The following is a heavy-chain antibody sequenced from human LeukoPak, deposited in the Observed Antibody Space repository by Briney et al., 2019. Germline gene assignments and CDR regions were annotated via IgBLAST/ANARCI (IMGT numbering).Heavy chain of an antibody. CDR2: INHSGST. CDR3: ARDRYSGSYWFDY. J-gene: IGHJ4*02. Sequence: SETLSLTCAVYGGSFSGYYWSWIRQPPGKGLEWIGEINHSGSTNYNPSLKSRVTISVDTSKNQFSLKLSSVTAADTAVYYCARDRYSGSYWFDYWGQGTLVTVSS. CDR1: GGSFSGYY. D-gene: IGHD1-26*01. V-gene: IGHV4-34*01.